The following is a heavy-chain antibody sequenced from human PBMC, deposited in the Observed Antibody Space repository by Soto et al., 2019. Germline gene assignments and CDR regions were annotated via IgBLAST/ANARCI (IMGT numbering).Heavy chain of an antibody. D-gene: IGHD3-10*01. CDR2: MNPNSGNT. J-gene: IGHJ5*02. V-gene: IGHV1-8*01. Sequence: QVQLVQSGAEVKKPGASVKVSCKASGYTFTSYDINWVRQATGQGLEWMGWMNPNSGNTGYAQKFQGRVTMTRNTSRSTAYMELSSLRSEDTAVSYCARGPPGRFGEVLTRNSVGWFDPWGQGTLVTVSS. CDR1: GYTFTSYD. CDR3: ARGPPGRFGEVLTRNSVGWFDP.